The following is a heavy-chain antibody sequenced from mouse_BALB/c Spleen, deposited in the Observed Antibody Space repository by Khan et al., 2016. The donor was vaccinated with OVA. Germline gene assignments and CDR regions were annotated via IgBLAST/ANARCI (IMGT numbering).Heavy chain of an antibody. J-gene: IGHJ3*01. CDR2: ISTGGHYT. V-gene: IGHV5-6*01. CDR3: ARLAYYYDSEGFAY. D-gene: IGHD1-1*01. CDR1: GFTFSTYG. Sequence: EVELVESGGDSVEPGGSLKLSCAASGFTFSTYGMSWVRQTPDKRLEWVATISTGGHYTYYPDSVRGRFTISRDNVKNTLYLQMTSLKSEDTAMFYCARLAYYYDSEGFAYWGQGTLVTVSA.